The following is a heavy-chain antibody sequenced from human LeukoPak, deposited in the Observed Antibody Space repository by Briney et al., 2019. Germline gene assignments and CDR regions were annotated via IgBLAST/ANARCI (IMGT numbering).Heavy chain of an antibody. J-gene: IGHJ3*02. CDR1: EFSFSSYE. Sequence: PGGSLRLSCAAAEFSFSSYEMTWVRQTPGKGLEWLSYIDASGSRIVYADSVKGRFTISRDNAKNLLFLQMNSLRVEDTGIHYCAREKIAVFGDAFDIWGQGTRVTVSS. CDR3: AREKIAVFGDAFDI. D-gene: IGHD3-10*01. CDR2: IDASGSRI. V-gene: IGHV3-48*03.